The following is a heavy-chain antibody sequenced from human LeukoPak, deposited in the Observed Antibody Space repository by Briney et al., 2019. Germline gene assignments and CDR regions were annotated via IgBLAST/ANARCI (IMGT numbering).Heavy chain of an antibody. CDR2: INPNSGGT. D-gene: IGHD3-10*01. CDR3: ARLLCFGELYWFDP. CDR1: GYTFTGYY. Sequence: ASVKVSCKASGYTFTGYYMHWVRQAPGQGLEWMGRINPNSGGTNYAQKFQGRVTMTRDTSISTAYMELSRLRSDDTAVYYCARLLCFGELYWFDPWGQGTLVTVSS. J-gene: IGHJ5*02. V-gene: IGHV1-2*06.